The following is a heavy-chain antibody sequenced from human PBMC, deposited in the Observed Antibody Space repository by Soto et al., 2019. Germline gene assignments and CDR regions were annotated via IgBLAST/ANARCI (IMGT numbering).Heavy chain of an antibody. CDR2: ISGGGGST. CDR3: AKKAMVVAATPWFDP. D-gene: IGHD2-15*01. V-gene: IGHV3-23*01. CDR1: GFTFSTCA. Sequence: EVQLLESGGGLVQPGGSLRLSCAASGFTFSTCAMNWVRQAPGKGLEWVSSISGGGGSTYYGDSVKGRFTISRDNSKNTLYLQINGLRADDTAVYYCAKKAMVVAATPWFDPWGQGTLVTVSS. J-gene: IGHJ5*02.